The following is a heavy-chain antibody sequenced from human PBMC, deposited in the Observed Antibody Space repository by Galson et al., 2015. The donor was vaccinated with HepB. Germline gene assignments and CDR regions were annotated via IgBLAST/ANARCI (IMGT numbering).Heavy chain of an antibody. D-gene: IGHD3-22*01. CDR2: INAGNGNT. CDR3: ARDRAYYYDSSGPFSDY. V-gene: IGHV1-3*01. CDR1: GYTFTSYA. Sequence: SVKVSCKASGYTFTSYAMHWVRQAPGQRLEWMGWINAGNGNTKYSQKFQGRVTITRDTSASTAYMELSSLRSEDTAVYYCARDRAYYYDSSGPFSDYWGQGTLVTVSS. J-gene: IGHJ4*02.